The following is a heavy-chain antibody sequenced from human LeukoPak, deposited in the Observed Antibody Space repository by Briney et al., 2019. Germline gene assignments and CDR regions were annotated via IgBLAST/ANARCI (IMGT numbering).Heavy chain of an antibody. CDR2: IYWNDDK. V-gene: IGHV2-5*01. CDR3: ARLLWFGELLGPIAFDI. J-gene: IGHJ3*02. CDR1: GFSLSTSGVG. D-gene: IGHD3-10*01. Sequence: ESGPTLVNPTQTLTLTCTFSGFSLSTSGVGVGWIRQPPGKALEWLALIYWNDDKRYSPSLKSRLTITKDTSKNQVVLTMTNMDPVDTATYYCARLLWFGELLGPIAFDIWGQGTMVTVSS.